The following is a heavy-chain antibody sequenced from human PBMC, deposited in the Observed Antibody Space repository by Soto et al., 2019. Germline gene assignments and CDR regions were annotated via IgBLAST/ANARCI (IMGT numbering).Heavy chain of an antibody. D-gene: IGHD3-22*01. CDR3: AKGALYYYDSSGRYFDY. Sequence: PGGSLRLSCAASGFTFSSYAMSWVRQAPGKGLEWVSAISGSGGSTYYADSVKGRFTTSRDNSKNTLYLQMNSLRAEDTAVYYCAKGALYYYDSSGRYFDYWGQGTLVTVSS. CDR1: GFTFSSYA. CDR2: ISGSGGST. J-gene: IGHJ4*02. V-gene: IGHV3-23*01.